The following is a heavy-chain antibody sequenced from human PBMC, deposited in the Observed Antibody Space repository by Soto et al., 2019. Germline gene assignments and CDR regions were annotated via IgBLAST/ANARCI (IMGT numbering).Heavy chain of an antibody. CDR3: AREDHDSSGYYY. D-gene: IGHD3-22*01. CDR1: GFTFSSYG. V-gene: IGHV3-33*01. J-gene: IGHJ4*02. CDR2: IWYDGSNK. Sequence: QVQLVESGGGVVQPGRSLRLSCAASGFTFSSYGMHWVSQAPGKGLEWVAVIWYDGSNKYYADSVKGRFTISRDSSKNTLYLQMNSLRAEDTAVYYCAREDHDSSGYYYWGQGTLVTVSS.